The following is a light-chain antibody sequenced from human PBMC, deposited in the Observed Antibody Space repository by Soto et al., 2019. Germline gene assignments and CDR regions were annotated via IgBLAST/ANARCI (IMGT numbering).Light chain of an antibody. CDR2: GAS. V-gene: IGKV3-15*01. CDR3: QQYNNWPRPWT. CDR1: QSVSSN. Sequence: EIVMTQSPATLSVSPGERATLSCRASQSVSSNLAWYQQQPGQAPRLLIYGASTRATGIPARFSGSGSGTEFTLTMRSLQSEDFAVNYCQQYNNWPRPWTFGQGTKVEIK. J-gene: IGKJ1*01.